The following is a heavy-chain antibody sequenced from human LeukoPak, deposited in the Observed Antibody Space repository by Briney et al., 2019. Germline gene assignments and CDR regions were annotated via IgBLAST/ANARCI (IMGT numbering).Heavy chain of an antibody. V-gene: IGHV4-59*01. CDR1: GGTISRYY. CDR2: IYYSGTT. J-gene: IGHJ4*02. CDR3: ARGPTRNCFDY. Sequence: SETLSLTCTVSGGTISRYYWSWIRQPPGKGLEWIGYIYYSGTTNYNPSLKSRVTISVDTSKNQFSLKLSSVTAADTAVYYCARGPTRNCFDYWGQGTLVTVSS.